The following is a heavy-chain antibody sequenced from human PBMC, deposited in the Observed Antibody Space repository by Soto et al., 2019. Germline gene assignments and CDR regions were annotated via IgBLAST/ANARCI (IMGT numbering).Heavy chain of an antibody. J-gene: IGHJ6*02. V-gene: IGHV1-3*01. Sequence: ASVKVSCKASGYTFTSYAMHWVRQAPGQRLEWMGWINAGNGNTKYSQKFQGRVTITRDKSASTAYMELSSLRSEDTAVYYCAREDSRYYYYGMDVWGQGTTVTVSS. CDR1: GYTFTSYA. CDR3: AREDSRYYYYGMDV. CDR2: INAGNGNT. D-gene: IGHD2-21*01.